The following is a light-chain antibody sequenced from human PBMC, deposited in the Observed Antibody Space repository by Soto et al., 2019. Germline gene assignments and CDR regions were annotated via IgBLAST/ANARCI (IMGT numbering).Light chain of an antibody. J-gene: IGLJ2*01. Sequence: QSVVTQPPSVSGAPGQRVTISCTGSSSNIGAGYDVHWYQQFPGRAPKLLMYGNNNRPSGVPDRFSGSKSGTSASLDITGLQADDEADHYCQSFDTRLNSVVFGGGTQLTVL. CDR3: QSFDTRLNSVV. CDR1: SSNIGAGYD. CDR2: GNN. V-gene: IGLV1-40*01.